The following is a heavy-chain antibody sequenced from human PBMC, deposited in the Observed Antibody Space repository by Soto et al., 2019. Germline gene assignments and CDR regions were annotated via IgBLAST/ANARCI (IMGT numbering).Heavy chain of an antibody. CDR1: GNTFTYRY. J-gene: IGHJ4*02. CDR3: ASGGAGSGPFTWELPDH. CDR2: ITPFSGDV. V-gene: IGHV1-45*02. Sequence: SVKVSCKALGNTFTYRYLHWVRQAPGQALEWMGWITPFSGDVHYAQKFQERVTITRDRSINTAYMRMSGLRSEDTAMYFCASGGAGSGPFTWELPDHWGQGTLVTVSS. D-gene: IGHD1-26*01.